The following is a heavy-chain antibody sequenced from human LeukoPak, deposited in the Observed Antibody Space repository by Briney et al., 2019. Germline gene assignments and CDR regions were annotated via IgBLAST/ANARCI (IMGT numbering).Heavy chain of an antibody. Sequence: GGSLRLSCAASGFAFSDYYMSWIRQAPGKGLEWASYISSSGSTIYYADSVKGRFTISRDNAKNSLYLQMNSLRAEDTAVYYCARDSEKDGYNYGGGIDYWGQGTLVTVSS. V-gene: IGHV3-11*01. CDR3: ARDSEKDGYNYGGGIDY. J-gene: IGHJ4*02. CDR2: ISSSGSTI. D-gene: IGHD5-24*01. CDR1: GFAFSDYY.